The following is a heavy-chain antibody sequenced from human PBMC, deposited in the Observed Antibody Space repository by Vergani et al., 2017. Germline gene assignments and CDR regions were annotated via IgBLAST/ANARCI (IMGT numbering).Heavy chain of an antibody. CDR3: ATSNKRAARPYYYYYYGMDV. CDR2: FDPEDGET. CDR1: GYTLTELS. D-gene: IGHD6-6*01. V-gene: IGHV1-24*01. J-gene: IGHJ6*02. Sequence: QVQLVQSGAEVKKPGASVKVSCKVSGYTLTELSMHWVRQAPGKGLEWMGGFDPEDGETIYAQKFQGRVTMTEDTSTDTAYMELSSLRSEDTAVYYCATSNKRAARPYYYYYYGMDVWGQGTTVTVSS.